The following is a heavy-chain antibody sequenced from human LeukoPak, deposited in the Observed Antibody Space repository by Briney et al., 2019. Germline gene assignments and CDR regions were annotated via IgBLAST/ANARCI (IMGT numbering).Heavy chain of an antibody. J-gene: IGHJ4*02. Sequence: ASVKVSCKASGYTFTSYYMHWVRQTPGQGLEWMGIINPSGGSTSYAQKFQGRVTMTRDTSTSTVYMELSSLRSEDTAVYYCARVRSSGYHDYWGQGTLVTVSS. V-gene: IGHV1-46*01. CDR2: INPSGGST. D-gene: IGHD3-22*01. CDR1: GYTFTSYY. CDR3: ARVRSSGYHDY.